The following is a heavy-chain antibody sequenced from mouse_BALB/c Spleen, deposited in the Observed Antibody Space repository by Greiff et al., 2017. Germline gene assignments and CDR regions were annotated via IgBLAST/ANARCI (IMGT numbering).Heavy chain of an antibody. V-gene: IGHV1-37*01. CDR2: INPYNGDT. Sequence: DVQLQESGPELVKPGASVKISCKASGYSFTGYFMNWVKQSHGKSLEWIGRINPYNGDTFYNQKFKGKATLTVDKSSSTAHMELLSLTSEDSAVYFCARYDYYGSSYGGYFDYWGQGTTLTVSS. CDR1: GYSFTGYF. J-gene: IGHJ2*01. CDR3: ARYDYYGSSYGGYFDY. D-gene: IGHD1-1*01.